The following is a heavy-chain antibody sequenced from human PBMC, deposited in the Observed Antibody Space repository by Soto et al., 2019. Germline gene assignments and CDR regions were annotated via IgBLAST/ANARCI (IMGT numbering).Heavy chain of an antibody. D-gene: IGHD3-10*01. CDR2: IHYSGTT. Sequence: SETLSLTCTVSGGSISSYYWNWIRQPPGKGLEWIGYIHYSGTTSYNPTLKSRVTISMDSSKNQFSLKLSSVTAADTAAYYCARAPGSDSTGNWGQGTLVTVPS. CDR3: ARAPGSDSTGN. V-gene: IGHV4-59*01. J-gene: IGHJ4*02. CDR1: GGSISSYY.